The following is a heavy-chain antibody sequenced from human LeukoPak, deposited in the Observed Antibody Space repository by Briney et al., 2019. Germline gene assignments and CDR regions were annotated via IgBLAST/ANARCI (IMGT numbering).Heavy chain of an antibody. CDR1: GGSISSYY. CDR3: ARDSRSSWYYL. V-gene: IGHV4-59*12. J-gene: IGHJ5*02. CDR2: IYYSGST. D-gene: IGHD6-13*01. Sequence: SETLSLTCTVSGGSISSYYWSWIRQPPGKGLEWIGYIYYSGSTNCNPSLKSRVTISVDTSKNQFSLKLSSVTAADTAVYYCARDSRSSWYYLWGQGALVTVSS.